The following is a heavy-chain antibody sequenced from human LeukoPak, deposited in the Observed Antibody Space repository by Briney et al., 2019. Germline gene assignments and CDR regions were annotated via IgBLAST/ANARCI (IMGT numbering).Heavy chain of an antibody. V-gene: IGHV3-33*08. CDR1: GFTVSSNY. Sequence: GGSLRLSCAASGFTVSSNYMSWVRQAPGKGLEWVAVIWYDGSNQYYADSVKGRFTISRDNSKNMVFLQMNNLRDDDTAVYYCARDTTARHLDYWGQGALVIVSS. J-gene: IGHJ4*02. CDR3: ARDTTARHLDY. CDR2: IWYDGSNQ. D-gene: IGHD3-3*02.